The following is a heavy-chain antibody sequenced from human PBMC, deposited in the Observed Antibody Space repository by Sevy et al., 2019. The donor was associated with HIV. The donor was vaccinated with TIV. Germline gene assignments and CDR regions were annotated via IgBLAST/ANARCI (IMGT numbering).Heavy chain of an antibody. Sequence: GGSLRLSCAASGFTFSSYAMSWVRQAPGKGLEWVSAISGSGGSTYYADSVKGRFTISRDNSNNTLYLQMNSLRAEDTAVYYCAKDPTISITGTPGAFDIWGQGTMVTVSS. V-gene: IGHV3-23*01. D-gene: IGHD1-7*01. CDR1: GFTFSSYA. CDR2: ISGSGGST. CDR3: AKDPTISITGTPGAFDI. J-gene: IGHJ3*02.